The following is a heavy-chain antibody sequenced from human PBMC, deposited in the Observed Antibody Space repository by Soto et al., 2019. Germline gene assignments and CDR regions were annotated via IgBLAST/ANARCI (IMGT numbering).Heavy chain of an antibody. CDR2: IYYSGST. Sequence: SETLSLTCTVSGGSISSYYWSWIRQPPGKGLEWIGYIYYSGSTNYNPSLKSRVTISVDTSKNQFSLKLSSVTAADTAVYYCARVMGYDFWSGPSPYYFGYWGQGTLVTVSS. J-gene: IGHJ4*02. V-gene: IGHV4-59*01. D-gene: IGHD3-3*01. CDR3: ARVMGYDFWSGPSPYYFGY. CDR1: GGSISSYY.